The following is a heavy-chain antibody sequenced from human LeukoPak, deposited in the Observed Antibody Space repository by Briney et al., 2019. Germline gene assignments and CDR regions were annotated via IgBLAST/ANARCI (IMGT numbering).Heavy chain of an antibody. J-gene: IGHJ4*02. CDR3: ARGPYYYDSSGYYPPRD. CDR2: INHSGST. Sequence: SETLSLTCAVSGGSFSGYYWSWIRQPPGKGLEWIGEINHSGSTNYNPSLKSRVTISVDTSKNQFSLKLSSVTAADTAVYYCARGPYYYDSSGYYPPRDWGQGTLVTVSS. CDR1: GGSFSGYY. D-gene: IGHD3-22*01. V-gene: IGHV4-34*01.